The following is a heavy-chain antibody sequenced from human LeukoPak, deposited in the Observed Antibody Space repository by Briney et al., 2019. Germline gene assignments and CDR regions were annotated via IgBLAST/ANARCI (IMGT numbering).Heavy chain of an antibody. J-gene: IGHJ4*02. V-gene: IGHV4-34*01. CDR3: ASGYYYGSGSYYNTLSLLNLY. D-gene: IGHD3-10*01. CDR2: INHSGST. CDR1: GGSFSGYY. Sequence: SETLSLTCAVYGGSFSGYYCSWIRQPPGKGLEWIGEINHSGSTNYNPSLKSRVTISVDTSKNQFSLKLSSVTAADTAAYYCASGYYYGSGSYYNTLSLLNLYWDQGTLVTVSS.